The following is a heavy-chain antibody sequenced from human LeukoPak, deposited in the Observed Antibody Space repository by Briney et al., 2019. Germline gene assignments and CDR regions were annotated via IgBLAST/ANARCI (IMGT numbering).Heavy chain of an antibody. CDR3: ARARNYYDSSGFYYEGDAFDI. CDR2: IYFSEST. Sequence: SETLSLTCTVSGGSLSSYHWSWIRQPPAKGLEGIGYIYFSESTNYNPSLKSRVTISVDSSKNQFSLKLSSVTAADTAVYYCARARNYYDSSGFYYEGDAFDIWGQGTMVTVSS. CDR1: GGSLSSYH. D-gene: IGHD3-22*01. V-gene: IGHV4-59*01. J-gene: IGHJ3*02.